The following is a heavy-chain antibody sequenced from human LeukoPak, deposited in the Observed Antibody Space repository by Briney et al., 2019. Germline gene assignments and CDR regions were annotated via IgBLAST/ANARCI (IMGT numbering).Heavy chain of an antibody. CDR3: ARGGAAADYYYYYYMDV. CDR2: MNPNSGNT. J-gene: IGHJ6*03. Sequence: GASVKVSCKASVYTFTSYDINWVRQATGQGLEWMGWMNPNSGNTGYAQKFQGRVTMTRNTSISTAYMELSSLRSEDTAVYYCARGGAAADYYYYYYMDVWGKGTTVTVSS. CDR1: VYTFTSYD. V-gene: IGHV1-8*01. D-gene: IGHD6-13*01.